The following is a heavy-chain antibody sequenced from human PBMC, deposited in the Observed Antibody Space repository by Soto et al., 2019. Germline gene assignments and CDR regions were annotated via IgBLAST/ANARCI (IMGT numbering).Heavy chain of an antibody. J-gene: IGHJ5*02. CDR3: ARGVGYCSSTSCYINRFDP. V-gene: IGHV4-30-2*01. CDR2: IYHSGST. CDR1: GGSISRGGYS. D-gene: IGHD2-2*01. Sequence: TSETLSLTCAVSGGSISRGGYSWSWIRQPPGKGLEWIGYIYHSGSTYYNPSAKRRVIIAVDRSKNQFSLKLSSVTAADTAVYFCARGVGYCSSTSCYINRFDPWGQGTLVTVSS.